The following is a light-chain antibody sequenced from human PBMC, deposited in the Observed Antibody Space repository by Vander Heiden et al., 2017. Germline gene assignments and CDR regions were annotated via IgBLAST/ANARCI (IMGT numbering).Light chain of an antibody. Sequence: SYELTQPPSVSVSPGQTARITCSGDALPKQYAYWYQQKPGQAPVLVIYKDSERPSGIPERFSGSSSGTTVTLTISGVQAEDEPDYYCQSADSSGTSYVFGTGTKVTVL. CDR3: QSADSSGTSYV. CDR1: ALPKQY. CDR2: KDS. V-gene: IGLV3-25*03. J-gene: IGLJ1*01.